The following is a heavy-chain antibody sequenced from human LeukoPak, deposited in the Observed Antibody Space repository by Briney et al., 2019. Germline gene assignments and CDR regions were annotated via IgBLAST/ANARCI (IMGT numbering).Heavy chain of an antibody. V-gene: IGHV1-24*01. CDR2: FDPEDGET. D-gene: IGHD3-22*01. J-gene: IGHJ4*02. Sequence: ASVKVSCKVSGYTLTELSMHWVRQAPGKGLEWMGGFDPEDGETIYAQKFQGRVTMTEDTSTDTAYMELSSLRSEDTAVYYCARDTHDYDSSDYHYWGQGTLVTVSS. CDR3: ARDTHDYDSSDYHY. CDR1: GYTLTELS.